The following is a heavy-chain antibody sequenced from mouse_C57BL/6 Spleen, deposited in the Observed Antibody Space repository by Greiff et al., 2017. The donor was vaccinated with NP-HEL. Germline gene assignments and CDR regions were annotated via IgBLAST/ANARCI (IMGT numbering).Heavy chain of an antibody. D-gene: IGHD1-3*01. CDR3: ARGKSSTWYFDV. J-gene: IGHJ1*03. CDR1: GFTFSDYG. CDR2: ISSGSSTI. V-gene: IGHV5-17*01. Sequence: EVQRVESGGGLVKPGGSLKLSCAASGFTFSDYGMHWVRQAPEKGLEWVAYISSGSSTIYYADTVKGRFTISRDNAKNTLFLQMTSLRSEDTAMYYCARGKSSTWYFDVWGTGTTVTVSS.